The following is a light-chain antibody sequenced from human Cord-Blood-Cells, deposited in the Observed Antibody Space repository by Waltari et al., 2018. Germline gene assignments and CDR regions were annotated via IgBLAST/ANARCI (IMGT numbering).Light chain of an antibody. CDR2: EFS. CDR3: SSYTSSSTPYV. V-gene: IGLV2-14*01. Sequence: QSALTQPASVSGSPGQSITLSCTGTRSDVGGYYYAPGYQQHPGKAPKFMIYEFSNRPSGFSNRFSGSKSGNTASLTISGLQAEDEADYYCSSYTSSSTPYVFGTGTKVTVL. CDR1: RSDVGGYYY. J-gene: IGLJ1*01.